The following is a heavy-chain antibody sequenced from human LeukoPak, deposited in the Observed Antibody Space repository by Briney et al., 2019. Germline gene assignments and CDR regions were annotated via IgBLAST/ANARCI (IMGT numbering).Heavy chain of an antibody. D-gene: IGHD3-22*01. V-gene: IGHV1-69*13. CDR2: IIPIFGTA. CDR3: ARGDPFTYYYDSSGCYYFDY. CDR1: GGTFSSYA. J-gene: IGHJ4*02. Sequence: SVKVSCKASGGTFSSYAISWVRQAPGQGLEWMGGIIPIFGTANYAQKFQGRVTITADESTSTAYMELSSLRSEDTAVYYCARGDPFTYYYDSSGCYYFDYWGQGTLVTVSS.